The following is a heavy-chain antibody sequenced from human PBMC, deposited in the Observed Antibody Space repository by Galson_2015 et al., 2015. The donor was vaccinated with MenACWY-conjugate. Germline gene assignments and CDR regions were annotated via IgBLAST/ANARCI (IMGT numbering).Heavy chain of an antibody. Sequence: SLRLSCAASGFAFSNYCMHWVRQAPGKGLECVSRICAGGISIMYGDSVRGRFTISGDDAENTLYLQMDSRRADDTAVYFCVRGSSGWGGMDIWGQGTTVTVSS. CDR3: VRGSSGWGGMDI. D-gene: IGHD6-19*01. V-gene: IGHV3-74*03. J-gene: IGHJ6*02. CDR1: GFAFSNYC. CDR2: ICAGGISI.